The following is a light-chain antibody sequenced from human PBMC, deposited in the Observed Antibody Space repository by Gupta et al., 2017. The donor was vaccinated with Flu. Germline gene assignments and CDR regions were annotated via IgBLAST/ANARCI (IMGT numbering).Light chain of an antibody. V-gene: IGKV3-15*01. Sequence: EIVMTQSPATLSVSPGERVTLSCRASQSITHNIAWYQQKPGQAPSLLIYHASTRATGIPARFSGSWSGTEFSLAISSLQSEDFAVYYCQQYGDWPWTFGQGTKVEIK. CDR2: HAS. J-gene: IGKJ1*01. CDR1: QSITHN. CDR3: QQYGDWPWT.